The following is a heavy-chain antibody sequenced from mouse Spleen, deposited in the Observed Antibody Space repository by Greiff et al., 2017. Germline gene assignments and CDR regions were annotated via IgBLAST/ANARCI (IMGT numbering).Heavy chain of an antibody. CDR2: IRNKANGYTT. CDR1: GFTFTDYY. D-gene: IGHD1-2*01. V-gene: IGHV7-3*02. CDR3: ARDKTYYGSFAY. Sequence: EVNLVESGGGLVQPGGSLRLSCATSGFTFTDYYMSWVRQPPGKALEWLGFIRNKANGYTTEYSASVKGRFTISRDNSQSILYLQMNTLRAEDSATYYCARDKTYYGSFAYWGQGTLVTVSA. J-gene: IGHJ3*01.